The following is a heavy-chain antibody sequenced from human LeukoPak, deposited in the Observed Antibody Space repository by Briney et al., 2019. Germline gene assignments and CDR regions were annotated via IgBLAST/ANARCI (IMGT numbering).Heavy chain of an antibody. CDR3: ACSGSYSSLDY. CDR2: ITPIFGTA. CDR1: GGTFRSNA. Sequence: ASVKVSCKASGGTFRSNAISWVRQAPGQGLEWMGGITPIFGTANYAQKFQGRVTITAVESMSTAYMELSSLRSEDTAVYYCACSGSYSSLDYWGQGTLVTVSS. J-gene: IGHJ4*02. D-gene: IGHD3-10*02. V-gene: IGHV1-69*01.